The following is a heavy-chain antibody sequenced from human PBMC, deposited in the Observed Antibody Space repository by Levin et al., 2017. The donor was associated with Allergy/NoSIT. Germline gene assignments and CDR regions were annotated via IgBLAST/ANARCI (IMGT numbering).Heavy chain of an antibody. V-gene: IGHV3-23*01. CDR3: AKNTGGSCYSPNWFDP. CDR2: ISGSGGST. D-gene: IGHD2-15*01. CDR1: GFTFSSYA. J-gene: IGHJ5*02. Sequence: ETLSLTCAASGFTFSSYAMSWVRQAPGKGLEWVSAISGSGGSTYYADSVKGRFTISRDNSKNTLYLQMNSLRAEDTAVYYCAKNTGGSCYSPNWFDPWGQGTLVTVSS.